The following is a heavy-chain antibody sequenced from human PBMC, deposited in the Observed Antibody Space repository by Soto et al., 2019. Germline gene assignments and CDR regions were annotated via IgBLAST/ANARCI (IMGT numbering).Heavy chain of an antibody. V-gene: IGHV3-21*01. J-gene: IGHJ5*02. CDR3: TRDASRDSSARGWFDP. D-gene: IGHD6-13*01. Sequence: AVGLLRLCWXAAGCTIRSFTMNWVRQTPGKGLEWVSTISSNSAYIYYTDALRGRFTISRDNAKNSLHLQMNSLRAEDTAVYYCTRDASRDSSARGWFDPWGPGTLVTVSS. CDR2: ISSNSAYI. CDR1: GCTIRSFT.